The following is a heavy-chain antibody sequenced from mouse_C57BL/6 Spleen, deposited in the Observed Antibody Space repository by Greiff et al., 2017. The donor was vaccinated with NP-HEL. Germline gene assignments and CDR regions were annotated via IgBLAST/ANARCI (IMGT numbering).Heavy chain of an antibody. D-gene: IGHD2-1*01. CDR1: GYAFSSYW. CDR2: IYPGDGDT. V-gene: IGHV1-80*01. J-gene: IGHJ2*01. CDR3: ARAVYYGNYAGDYFDY. Sequence: QVQLQQSGAELVKPGASVKISCKASGYAFSSYWMNWVKQRPGKGLEWIGQIYPGDGDTNYNGKFKGKATLTADKSSSTAYMQLSSLTSEDSAVYVCARAVYYGNYAGDYFDYWGQGTTLTVSS.